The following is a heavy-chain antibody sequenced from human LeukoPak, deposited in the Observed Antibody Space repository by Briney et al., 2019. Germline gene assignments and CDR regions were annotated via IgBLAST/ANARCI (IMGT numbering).Heavy chain of an antibody. CDR2: IYTSGST. CDR1: GGSISSGSYY. J-gene: IGHJ4*02. D-gene: IGHD3-22*01. CDR3: ARDDDSSGYYLAGDY. V-gene: IGHV4-61*02. Sequence: SQTLSLTCTVSGGSISSGSYYWSWIRQPAGKVLEWIGRIYTSGSTNYNPSLKSRLTISVDTAKNQLSLKLSSVTASDTAVYYCARDDDSSGYYLAGDYWGQGTLVTVSS.